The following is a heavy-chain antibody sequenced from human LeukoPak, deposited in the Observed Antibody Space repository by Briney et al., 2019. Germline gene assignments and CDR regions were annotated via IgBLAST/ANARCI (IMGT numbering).Heavy chain of an antibody. CDR1: GGSISSYY. Sequence: SETLSLTCTVSGGSISSYYWSWIRQPAGKGLEWIGRIYTSGSSNYNPSLKSRVTMSVDTSKNQFSLKLSSVTAADTAVYYCARDVLLWFGELNWFDPWGQGTLVTVSS. D-gene: IGHD3-10*01. J-gene: IGHJ5*02. CDR3: ARDVLLWFGELNWFDP. V-gene: IGHV4-4*07. CDR2: IYTSGSS.